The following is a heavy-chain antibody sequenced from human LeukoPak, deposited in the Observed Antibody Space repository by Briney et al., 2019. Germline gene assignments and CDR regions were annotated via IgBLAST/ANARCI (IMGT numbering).Heavy chain of an antibody. CDR2: INTDGSNI. Sequence: GGSLRLSCAASGFNFNIAWMHWVRQIPGEGLVWVSRINTDGSNIKYAESVKGRFTISRDNAKNSLYLQMNSLRAEDTAVYYCARDPGQQTPTGDYPYYFDYWGQGTLVTVSS. V-gene: IGHV3-74*01. CDR1: GFNFNIAW. D-gene: IGHD4-17*01. J-gene: IGHJ4*02. CDR3: ARDPGQQTPTGDYPYYFDY.